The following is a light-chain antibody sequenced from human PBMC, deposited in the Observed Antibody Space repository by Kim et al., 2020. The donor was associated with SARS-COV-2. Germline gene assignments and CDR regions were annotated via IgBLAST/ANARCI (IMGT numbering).Light chain of an antibody. CDR2: DAS. Sequence: DIQMTQSPSSLSASVGDRVTITCRASQSIRTYLNWYQQKPGKAPNLLIYDASSLHSGVPSRFSGSGSGTDFTLTVSSLQPEDFATYYCQQSVSPPLTFGQGTKVDIK. CDR3: QQSVSPPLT. CDR1: QSIRTY. V-gene: IGKV1-39*01. J-gene: IGKJ1*01.